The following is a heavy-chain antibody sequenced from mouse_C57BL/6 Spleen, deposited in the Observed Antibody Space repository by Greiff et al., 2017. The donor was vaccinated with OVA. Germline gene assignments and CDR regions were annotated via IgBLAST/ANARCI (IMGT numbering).Heavy chain of an antibody. J-gene: IGHJ2*01. Sequence: EVHLVESGGGLVKPGGSLKLSCAASGFTFSDYGMHWVRQAPEKGLEWVAYISSGSSTIYYADTVKGRFTISRDNAKNTLFLQMTSLRSEDTAMYYCARAGGWLLPFDYWGQGTTLTVSS. V-gene: IGHV5-17*01. CDR1: GFTFSDYG. CDR2: ISSGSSTI. D-gene: IGHD2-3*01. CDR3: ARAGGWLLPFDY.